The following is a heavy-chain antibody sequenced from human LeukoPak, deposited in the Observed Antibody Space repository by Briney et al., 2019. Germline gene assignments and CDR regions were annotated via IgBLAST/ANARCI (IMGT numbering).Heavy chain of an antibody. Sequence: SGTLSLTCAVSGGSISSSNWWSWVRQPPGKGLEWIGEIYHSGSTNYNPSLKSRVTMSVDTSKNQFSLKLSSVTAADTAVYYCARDRDANWFDPWGQGTLVTVSS. V-gene: IGHV4-4*02. CDR3: ARDRDANWFDP. J-gene: IGHJ5*02. D-gene: IGHD2-21*02. CDR2: IYHSGST. CDR1: GGSISSSNW.